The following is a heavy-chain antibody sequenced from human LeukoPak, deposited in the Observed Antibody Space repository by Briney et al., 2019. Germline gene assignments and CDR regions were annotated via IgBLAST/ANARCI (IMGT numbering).Heavy chain of an antibody. J-gene: IGHJ3*02. CDR2: ISGSGGST. Sequence: GGSLRLSCAASGFTFSSYAMSWVRQAPGKGLEWVSAISGSGGSTYYADSVKGRFTISRDNSKNTLYLRMNSLRAEDTAVYYCAKDIVVVPAAIKKKDAFDIWGQGTMVTVSS. D-gene: IGHD2-2*01. V-gene: IGHV3-23*01. CDR3: AKDIVVVPAAIKKKDAFDI. CDR1: GFTFSSYA.